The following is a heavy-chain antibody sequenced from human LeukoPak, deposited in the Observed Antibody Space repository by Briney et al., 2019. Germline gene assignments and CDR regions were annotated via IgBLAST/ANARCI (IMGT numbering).Heavy chain of an antibody. D-gene: IGHD2-15*01. CDR2: IYSGGST. J-gene: IGHJ4*02. CDR1: GFTFSSNY. V-gene: IGHV3-66*01. Sequence: GGSLRPSCAASGFTFSSNYMSGVRQAPGKGLEWVSVIYSGGSTYYADSVKGRFTISRENSKNTLYLQMNSRRGADTAVYYCARVTDCSGGSCYHFDYWGQGTLVTVSS. CDR3: ARVTDCSGGSCYHFDY.